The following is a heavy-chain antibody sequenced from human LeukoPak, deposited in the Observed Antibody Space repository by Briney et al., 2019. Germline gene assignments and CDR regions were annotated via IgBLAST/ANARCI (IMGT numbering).Heavy chain of an antibody. CDR1: GFTFSSHS. D-gene: IGHD4-17*01. Sequence: GGSLRLSCAASGFTFSSHSMNWVRRAPGKGLEWISVISSDSRYIYYGDSVKGRFTISRDNPKNSLYLQMNSLRAEDTALYYCARRHHYGFLDSWGQGTLVTVSS. J-gene: IGHJ4*02. CDR2: ISSDSRYI. CDR3: ARRHHYGFLDS. V-gene: IGHV3-21*01.